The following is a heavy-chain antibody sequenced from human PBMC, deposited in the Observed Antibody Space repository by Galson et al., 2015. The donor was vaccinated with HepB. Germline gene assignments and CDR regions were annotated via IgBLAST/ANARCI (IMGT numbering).Heavy chain of an antibody. D-gene: IGHD1-26*01. Sequence: SLRLSCAASGFTFSSYSMNWVRQAPGKGLEWVSSISSSSSYIYYADSVKGRFTISRDNAKNSLYLQMNSLRAEDTAVYYCARSLRGWELGLDFDYWGQGTLVTVSS. V-gene: IGHV3-21*01. J-gene: IGHJ4*02. CDR2: ISSSSSYI. CDR1: GFTFSSYS. CDR3: ARSLRGWELGLDFDY.